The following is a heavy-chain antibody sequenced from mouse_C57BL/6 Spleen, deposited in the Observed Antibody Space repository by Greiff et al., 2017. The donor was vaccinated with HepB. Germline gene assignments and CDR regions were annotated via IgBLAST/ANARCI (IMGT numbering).Heavy chain of an antibody. V-gene: IGHV14-2*01. CDR3: ARCRREGAMDD. CDR1: GFNIKDYY. J-gene: IGHJ4*01. Sequence: EVMLVESGAEFVKPGASVKLSCPASGFNIKDYYMHWVQQRTEQGLEWIGRIDPEDGETKYAPNFQGMATITADTTSNTAYLQLSRLTSEDTADYYCARCRREGAMDDWGQGTSVNVAS. CDR2: IDPEDGET.